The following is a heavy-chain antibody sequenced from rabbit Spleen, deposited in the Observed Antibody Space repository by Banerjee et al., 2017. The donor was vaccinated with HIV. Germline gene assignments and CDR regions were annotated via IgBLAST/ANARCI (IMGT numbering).Heavy chain of an antibody. D-gene: IGHD4-1*01. V-gene: IGHV1S40*01. CDR1: GIDFSSYYY. CDR3: ARDRGSGWGDAIDP. CDR2: IYTRSGTT. J-gene: IGHJ2*01. Sequence: QSLEESGGGLVKPGASLTLTCKASGIDFSSYYYMCWVRQAPGKGLELIACIYTRSGTTYYASWAKGRFTISKTSSTTMTLQMTSLTAADTATYFCARDRGSGWGDAIDPWGPGTLVTVS.